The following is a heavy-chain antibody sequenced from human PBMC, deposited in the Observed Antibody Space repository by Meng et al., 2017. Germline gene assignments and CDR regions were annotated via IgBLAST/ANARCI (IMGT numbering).Heavy chain of an antibody. D-gene: IGHD6-25*01. CDR1: GYKSPDYY. Sequence: QVQLVQSGAEVKKPGASVKVSCKPSGYKSPDYYIHWVRRAPGQGLEWMGRINPKSGDTHYAQKFQARVTMTGDTSISTAYMELSGLRSDDTAMYYCARDEDISAAGKLFGDYWGQGTLVTVSS. CDR3: ARDEDISAAGKLFGDY. V-gene: IGHV1-2*06. CDR2: INPKSGDT. J-gene: IGHJ4*02.